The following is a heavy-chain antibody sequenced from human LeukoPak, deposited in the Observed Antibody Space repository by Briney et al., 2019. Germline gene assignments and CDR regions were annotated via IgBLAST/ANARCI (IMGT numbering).Heavy chain of an antibody. J-gene: IGHJ4*02. Sequence: ASVKVSCKASGYTFTSYYMHWVRQAPGQGLEWMGIINPSGGSTSYAQKFQGRVTMTRGTSTSTVYMELSSLRSEDTAVYYCAREDYYDSSGYFPGVVDYWGQGTLVTVSS. CDR3: AREDYYDSSGYFPGVVDY. CDR1: GYTFTSYY. CDR2: INPSGGST. D-gene: IGHD3-22*01. V-gene: IGHV1-46*01.